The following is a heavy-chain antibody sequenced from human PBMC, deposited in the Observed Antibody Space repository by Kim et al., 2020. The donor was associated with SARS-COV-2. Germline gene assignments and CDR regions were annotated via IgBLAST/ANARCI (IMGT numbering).Heavy chain of an antibody. V-gene: IGHV3-30*04. CDR2: ISYDGSNK. CDR1: GFTFSSYA. Sequence: GGSLRLSCAASGFTFSSYAMHWVRQAPGKGLEWVAVISYDGSNKYYADSVKGRFTISRDNSKNTLYLQMNSLRAEDTAVYYCARVGPDILTGFSDYWGQGTLVTVSS. J-gene: IGHJ4*02. CDR3: ARVGPDILTGFSDY. D-gene: IGHD3-9*01.